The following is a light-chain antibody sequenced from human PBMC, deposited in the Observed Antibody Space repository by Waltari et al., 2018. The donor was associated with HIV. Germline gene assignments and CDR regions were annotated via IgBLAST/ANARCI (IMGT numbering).Light chain of an antibody. CDR3: QVWDSSSNHVV. V-gene: IGLV3-21*02. CDR2: DDI. J-gene: IGLJ2*01. Sequence: SYVLTQPPSVSVAPGQTARITCGGHNIGSKSVHWYHQKSGQAPVVVVYDDIDRPSGIPERFSGSNSGNTATLTISRAEAGDDADYYCQVWDSSSNHVVFGGGTKLTVL. CDR1: NIGSKS.